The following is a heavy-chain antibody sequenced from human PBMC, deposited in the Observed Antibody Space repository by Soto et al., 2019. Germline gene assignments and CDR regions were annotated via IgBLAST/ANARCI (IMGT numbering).Heavy chain of an antibody. J-gene: IGHJ6*02. CDR1: GGTFSSYA. D-gene: IGHD2-2*01. CDR3: ARSQGSSTSLEIYYYYYYGMDV. Sequence: QVQLVQSGAEVKKPGSSVKVSCKASGGTFSSYAISWVRQAPGQGLEWMGGIIPISGTANYAQKFQGRVTLTADESTSTVYMGLSRLRSEDPAVYFCARSQGSSTSLEIYYYYYYGMDVWGQGTTVTVSS. V-gene: IGHV1-69*01. CDR2: IIPISGTA.